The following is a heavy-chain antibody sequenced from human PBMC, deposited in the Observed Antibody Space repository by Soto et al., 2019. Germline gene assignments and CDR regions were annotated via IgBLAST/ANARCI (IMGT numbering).Heavy chain of an antibody. J-gene: IGHJ6*02. CDR2: IDPSNSRI. V-gene: IGHV5-10-1*01. CDR3: AIQMDSDLKSFNYFMQMDV. CDR1: GYQFSNYW. D-gene: IGHD3-10*01. Sequence: PGESLKISCKASGYQFSNYWITRVRQKPGRGLEWMGKIDPSNSRINYHPSFRGHISLSVDTSINTANLKWYGLGSSDTAMYYCAIQMDSDLKSFNYFMQMDVWGQGTAVTVSS.